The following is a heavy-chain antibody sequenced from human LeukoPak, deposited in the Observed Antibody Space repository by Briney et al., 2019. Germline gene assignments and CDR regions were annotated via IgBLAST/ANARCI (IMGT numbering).Heavy chain of an antibody. CDR1: GYSFTSYW. Sequence: GESLKISCKGSGYSFTSYWIAWVRQMPGKGLEWMGIIYPGDSDTRYSPSFQGQVTISVDKSVSAAYLLWSSLKASDTAMYYCASPPTRECSSISCPLSYWGQGTLVTVSS. CDR2: IYPGDSDT. D-gene: IGHD2-2*01. V-gene: IGHV5-51*01. CDR3: ASPPTRECSSISCPLSY. J-gene: IGHJ4*02.